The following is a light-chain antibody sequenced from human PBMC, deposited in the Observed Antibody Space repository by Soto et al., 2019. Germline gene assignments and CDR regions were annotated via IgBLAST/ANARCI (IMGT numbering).Light chain of an antibody. V-gene: IGLV2-14*01. J-gene: IGLJ1*01. CDR3: SSYTRGNLPGF. CDR2: EVS. Sequence: QSALTQPASMSGSPGQSITISCTGTSSDVGDYDYVSWYQQYPGKAPKLLIYEVSTRPSGVSHRFSGSKSGNTASLTISGLQAEDEADYYCSSYTRGNLPGFFGTGTKLTVL. CDR1: SSDVGDYDY.